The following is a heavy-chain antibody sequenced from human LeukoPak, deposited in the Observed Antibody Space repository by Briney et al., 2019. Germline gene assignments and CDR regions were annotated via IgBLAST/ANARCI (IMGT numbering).Heavy chain of an antibody. V-gene: IGHV1-24*01. CDR1: GYTLTELS. CDR3: ATNLATVVTPAYY. J-gene: IGHJ4*02. D-gene: IGHD4-23*01. Sequence: ASVKVSCKVSGYTLTELSMHWVRQAPGKGLEWMGGFDPEDGETIYVQKFQGRVTMTEDTPTDTAYMELSSLRSEDTAVYYCATNLATVVTPAYYWGQGTLVTVSS. CDR2: FDPEDGET.